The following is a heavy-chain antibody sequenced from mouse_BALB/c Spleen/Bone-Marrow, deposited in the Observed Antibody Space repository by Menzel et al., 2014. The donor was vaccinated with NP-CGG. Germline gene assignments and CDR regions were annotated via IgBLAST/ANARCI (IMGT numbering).Heavy chain of an antibody. V-gene: IGHV1-63*02. J-gene: IGHJ1*01. D-gene: IGHD2-14*01. CDR1: GYTFTNYW. Sequence: LQESGAELVGPGTSVKISCKASGYTFTNYWLGWVKQRPGHGLEWIGDIYPGGGYTNYNEKFKGKATLTADTSSSTAYMQLSSLTSEDSAVYFCARGVRRYFDVWGAGTTVTVSS. CDR2: IYPGGGYT. CDR3: ARGVRRYFDV.